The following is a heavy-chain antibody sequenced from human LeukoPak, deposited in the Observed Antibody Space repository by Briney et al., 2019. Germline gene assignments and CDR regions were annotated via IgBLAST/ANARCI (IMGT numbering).Heavy chain of an antibody. J-gene: IGHJ5*02. CDR1: GFTFSSYG. Sequence: GGSLRLSCAASGFTFSSYGMHWVRQAPGKGLEWVAVISYDGSNKYYADSVKGRFTISRDNSKNTLYLQMNSLRAEDTAVYYCAKDYFSKHYYGSGSPSWFDPWGQGTLVTVSS. CDR2: ISYDGSNK. V-gene: IGHV3-30*18. D-gene: IGHD3-10*01. CDR3: AKDYFSKHYYGSGSPSWFDP.